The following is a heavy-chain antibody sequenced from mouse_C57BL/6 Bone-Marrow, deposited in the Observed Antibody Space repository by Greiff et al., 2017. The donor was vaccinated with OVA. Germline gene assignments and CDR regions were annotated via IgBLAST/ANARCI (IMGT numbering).Heavy chain of an antibody. Sequence: QVQLQQSGPGLVAPSQSLSITCTVSGFSLTSYAISWVRQPPGKGLEWLGVIWTGGGPNYNSALKSRLSISKDNSKSQVFLKMNSLQTDDTARYYCALWGYRVPFAYWGQGTLVTVSA. J-gene: IGHJ3*01. D-gene: IGHD2-2*01. CDR1: GFSLTSYA. CDR3: ALWGYRVPFAY. CDR2: IWTGGGP. V-gene: IGHV2-9-1*01.